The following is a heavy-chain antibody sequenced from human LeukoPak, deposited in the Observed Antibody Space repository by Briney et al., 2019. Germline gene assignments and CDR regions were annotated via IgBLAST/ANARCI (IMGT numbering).Heavy chain of an antibody. CDR2: ISGSGGDT. Sequence: PGGSLRLSCAASGFTFRSYAIYWVRQAPGKGLEWVLGISGSGGDTYFADSVKGRFTISRDNSKNTVFLQMDSLRAEDTAVYYCAKTTAGYSSGRYPGWPVDYWGQGTLVTVSS. V-gene: IGHV3-23*01. CDR3: AKTTAGYSSGRYPGWPVDY. CDR1: GFTFRSYA. J-gene: IGHJ4*02. D-gene: IGHD6-19*01.